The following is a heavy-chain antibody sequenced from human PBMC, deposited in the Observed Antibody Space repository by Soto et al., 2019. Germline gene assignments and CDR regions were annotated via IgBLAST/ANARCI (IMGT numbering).Heavy chain of an antibody. Sequence: EVQLVESGGGLVQPGGSLRLSCSASGFTFSSYAMHWVRQAPGKGLEYVSAISSNGGSTYYADSVKGRFTISRDNSKNTRYLQMSSLRAEDTAVYYCVKYEIATVGRLRAYYFDYWCQETLLTVSS. J-gene: IGHJ4*02. D-gene: IGHD4-17*01. CDR2: ISSNGGST. V-gene: IGHV3-64D*06. CDR3: VKYEIATVGRLRAYYFDY. CDR1: GFTFSSYA.